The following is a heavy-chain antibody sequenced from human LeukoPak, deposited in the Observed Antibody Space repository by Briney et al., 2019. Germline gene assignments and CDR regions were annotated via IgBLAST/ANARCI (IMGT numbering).Heavy chain of an antibody. V-gene: IGHV3-21*01. Sequence: GGSLRLSCQASGFIFTDYAMSWVRQAPGKGLEWVSSISSSSSYIYYADSVKGRFTISRDNAKNSLYLQMNSLRAEDTAVYYCARWPEHYDILTGYYYYYYMDVWGKGTTVTVSS. J-gene: IGHJ6*03. CDR3: ARWPEHYDILTGYYYYYYMDV. CDR1: GFIFTDYA. D-gene: IGHD3-9*01. CDR2: ISSSSSYI.